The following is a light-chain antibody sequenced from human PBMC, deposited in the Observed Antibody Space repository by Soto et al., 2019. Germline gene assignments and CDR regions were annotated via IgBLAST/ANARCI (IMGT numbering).Light chain of an antibody. Sequence: QSALTQPASVSGSPGQSITISCSGTSSDIGSYDHVAWYQQFPGKSPKPIIYAVSDRPSGVSDRFSGSKSGISASLTISGLQTEDEADYYCISYTDRQSYLFGTGTKVTGL. CDR1: SSDIGSYDH. V-gene: IGLV2-14*03. CDR2: AVS. CDR3: ISYTDRQSYL. J-gene: IGLJ1*01.